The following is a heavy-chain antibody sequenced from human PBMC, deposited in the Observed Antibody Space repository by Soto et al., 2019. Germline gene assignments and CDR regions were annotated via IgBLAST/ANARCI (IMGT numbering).Heavy chain of an antibody. V-gene: IGHV4-34*01. J-gene: IGHJ6*02. D-gene: IGHD5-18*01. CDR3: AVGDTTMALLYYSGMDV. Sequence: PSETLSLTCAVDGESLSGYFWSWIRQPPGKGLEWIGDINHRGSTNYNPSLKSRVMISVDTPKNQVSLKLSSVTAADTAVYYCAVGDTTMALLYYSGMDVWGQGTTVTVSS. CDR2: INHRGST. CDR1: GESLSGYF.